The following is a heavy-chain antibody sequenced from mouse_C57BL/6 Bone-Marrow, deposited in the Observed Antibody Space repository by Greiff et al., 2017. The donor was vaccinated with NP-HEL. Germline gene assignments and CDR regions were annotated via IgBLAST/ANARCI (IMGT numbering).Heavy chain of an antibody. CDR2: IRSKSNNYAT. Sequence: EVQLVESGGGLVQPKGSLKLSCAASGFSFNTYAMNWVRQAPGKGLEWVARIRSKSNNYATYYADSVKDRFTISRDDSESMLYLQMNNLKTEDTAMYYCVRHDLFTTVVEDYAMDYWGQGTSVTVSS. J-gene: IGHJ4*01. V-gene: IGHV10-1*01. CDR3: VRHDLFTTVVEDYAMDY. CDR1: GFSFNTYA. D-gene: IGHD1-1*01.